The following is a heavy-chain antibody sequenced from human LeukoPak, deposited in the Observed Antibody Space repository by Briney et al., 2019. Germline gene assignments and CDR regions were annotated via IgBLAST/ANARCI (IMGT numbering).Heavy chain of an antibody. CDR1: GGSISSYY. D-gene: IGHD2-15*01. J-gene: IGHJ5*02. Sequence: SETLSLTCTVSGGSISSYYWSWIRQPAGKGLEWIGRFYTSGSTNYNPSLKSRVTIPVDTSKNQFSLKLSSVTAADTAVYYCARGEDINWFDPWGQGTLVTVSS. V-gene: IGHV4-4*07. CDR3: ARGEDINWFDP. CDR2: FYTSGST.